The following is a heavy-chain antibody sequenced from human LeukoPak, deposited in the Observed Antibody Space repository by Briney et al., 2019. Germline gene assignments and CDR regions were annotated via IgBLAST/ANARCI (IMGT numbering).Heavy chain of an antibody. CDR3: AREARSGYEGFWSDP. J-gene: IGHJ5*02. CDR2: IYSTGTT. V-gene: IGHV4-4*07. CDR1: GGSMNQYY. Sequence: SETLSLTCTVSGGSMNQYYWSWVRQPAGKGLEWIGRIYSTGTTYYKPSLKSRVTMSVDTSHNQFFLKLNSVTAADTAVYYCAREARSGYEGFWSDPWGQGTVVTVSS. D-gene: IGHD5-12*01.